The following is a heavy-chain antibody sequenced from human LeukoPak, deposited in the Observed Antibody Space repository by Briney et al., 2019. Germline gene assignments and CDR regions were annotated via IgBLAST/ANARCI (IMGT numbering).Heavy chain of an antibody. CDR1: GFTFSSYS. V-gene: IGHV3-21*04. CDR2: ISSSSSYI. Sequence: GALRLSCAASGFTFSSYSMNWVRQAPGKGLEWVSSISSSSSYIYYADPVKGRFTISRDNSKNTLYLQMNSLRAEDTAVYYCAKGSFSTHFDYWGQGTLVTVSS. D-gene: IGHD2/OR15-2a*01. J-gene: IGHJ4*02. CDR3: AKGSFSTHFDY.